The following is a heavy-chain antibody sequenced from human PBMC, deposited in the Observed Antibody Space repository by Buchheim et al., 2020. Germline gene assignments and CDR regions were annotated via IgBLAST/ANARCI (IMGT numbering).Heavy chain of an antibody. V-gene: IGHV4-61*01. CDR2: IYYSGST. D-gene: IGHD1-1*01. CDR1: GGSVSSGSYY. Sequence: QVQLQESGPGLVKPSETLSLTCTVSGGSVSSGSYYWSWIRQPPGKGLEWIGYIYYSGSTNYNPSLKSRVTISVDKSKNQFSLKLSSVTAADTAVYYCARALEPSWAYYFDYWGQGTL. CDR3: ARALEPSWAYYFDY. J-gene: IGHJ4*02.